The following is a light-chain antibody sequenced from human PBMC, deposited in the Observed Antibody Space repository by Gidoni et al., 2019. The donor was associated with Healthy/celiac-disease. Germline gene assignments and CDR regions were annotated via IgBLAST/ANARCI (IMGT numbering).Light chain of an antibody. CDR3: QQYNSYPWT. CDR2: KAS. CDR1: QSISSW. V-gene: IGKV1-5*03. Sequence: DIQITQSPSTLSASVVDRVTITCRASQSISSWLAWYQQKPGKAPKLLIYKASSLESGVPSRFSGSGYGTEFTRTISSLQPDDFATYYCQQYNSYPWTFGQGTKVEIK. J-gene: IGKJ1*01.